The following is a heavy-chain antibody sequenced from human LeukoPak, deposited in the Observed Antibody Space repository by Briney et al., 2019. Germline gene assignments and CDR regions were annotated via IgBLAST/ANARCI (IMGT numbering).Heavy chain of an antibody. J-gene: IGHJ4*02. D-gene: IGHD3-3*01. V-gene: IGHV1-69*05. Sequence: GASVKVSCKASGGTFSSYAISWVRQAPAQGLEWMGGIIPIFGTANYAQKFQGRVTITTDESTSTAYMELSSLRSEDTAVYYCARTSDFWSGYSNGQGDYWGQGTLVTVSS. CDR2: IIPIFGTA. CDR1: GGTFSSYA. CDR3: ARTSDFWSGYSNGQGDY.